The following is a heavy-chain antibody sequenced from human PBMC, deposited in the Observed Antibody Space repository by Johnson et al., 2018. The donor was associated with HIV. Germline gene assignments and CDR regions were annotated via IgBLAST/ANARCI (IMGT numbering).Heavy chain of an antibody. CDR2: IYSGGST. CDR3: ARGDDSSAWGAFDI. Sequence: VQLVESGGGLVQPGGSLRLSCAASGFTVSSNYMSWVRQAPGKGLEWVSVIYSGGSTYYADSVKGRFTISRDNSKNTLYLQMNSLRVEYTAVYYFARGDDSSAWGAFDIWGQGTMVTVSS. CDR1: GFTVSSNY. J-gene: IGHJ3*02. V-gene: IGHV3-66*01. D-gene: IGHD3-22*01.